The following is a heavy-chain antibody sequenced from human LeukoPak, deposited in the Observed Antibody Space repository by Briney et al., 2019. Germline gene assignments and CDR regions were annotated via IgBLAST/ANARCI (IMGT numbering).Heavy chain of an antibody. CDR2: INHSGST. Sequence: KPSETLSLTCAVYGGSFSGYYSSWIRQPPGKGLEWIGEINHSGSTNYNPSLKSRVTISVDTSKNQFSLKLSSVTAADTAVYYCARFLIASWYYYYGMDVWGQGTTVTVSS. V-gene: IGHV4-34*01. D-gene: IGHD2/OR15-2a*01. J-gene: IGHJ6*02. CDR3: ARFLIASWYYYYGMDV. CDR1: GGSFSGYY.